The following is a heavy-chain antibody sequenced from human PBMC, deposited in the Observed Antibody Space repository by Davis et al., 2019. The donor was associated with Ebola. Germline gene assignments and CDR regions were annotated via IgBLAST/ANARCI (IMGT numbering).Heavy chain of an antibody. J-gene: IGHJ4*02. D-gene: IGHD3-10*01. CDR1: GFTVSSNY. V-gene: IGHV3-15*01. Sequence: GGSLRLSCAASGFTVSSNYMSWVRQAPGKGLEWVGRIKSKTDGGTTDYAAPVKGRFTISRDDSKNTLYLQMNSLKTEDTAVYYCTTAPNVLLWFRELFWGQGTLVTVSS. CDR2: IKSKTDGGTT. CDR3: TTAPNVLLWFRELF.